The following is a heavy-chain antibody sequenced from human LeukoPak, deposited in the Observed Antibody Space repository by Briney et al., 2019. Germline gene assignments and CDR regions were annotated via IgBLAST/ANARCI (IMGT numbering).Heavy chain of an antibody. V-gene: IGHV4-38-2*01. CDR1: GYSISSGYY. CDR2: IYHSGST. Sequence: SETLSLTCAVSGYSISSGYYWGWIRQPPGKGLEWIGSIYHSGSTYYNPSLKSRVTISVDTSKNQFSLKLSSVTAADTAVYYCARGRYYYDSSGYAPGVFFDYWGQGTLVTVSS. J-gene: IGHJ4*02. CDR3: ARGRYYYDSSGYAPGVFFDY. D-gene: IGHD3-22*01.